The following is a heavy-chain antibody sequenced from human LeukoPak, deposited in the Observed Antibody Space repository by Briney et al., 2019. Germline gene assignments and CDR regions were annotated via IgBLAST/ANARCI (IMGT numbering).Heavy chain of an antibody. V-gene: IGHV1-69*04. CDR3: ARDAMVRGVIITESDYYGMDV. CDR2: IIPILGIA. J-gene: IGHJ6*02. Sequence: SVKVSCKASGGTFSSYAISWVRQAPGQGLEWMGKIIPILGIANYAQKFQGRVTITADKSTSTAYMELSSLRSEDTAVYYCARDAMVRGVIITESDYYGMDVWGQGTTVTVSS. D-gene: IGHD3-10*01. CDR1: GGTFSSYA.